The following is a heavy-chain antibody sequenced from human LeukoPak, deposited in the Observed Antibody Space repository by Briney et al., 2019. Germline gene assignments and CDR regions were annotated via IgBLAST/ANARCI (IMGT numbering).Heavy chain of an antibody. V-gene: IGHV1-8*01. CDR3: VRTPPNWGFDY. J-gene: IGHJ4*02. D-gene: IGHD7-27*01. Sequence: APVKVSCKASGYTFTSHDINWVRQATGQGLEWMGWMSPNSGDTGYAQKFQGRVTMTSDSSISTAYMELSSLRSEDTAIYYCVRTPPNWGFDYWGQGTLVTVSS. CDR2: MSPNSGDT. CDR1: GYTFTSHD.